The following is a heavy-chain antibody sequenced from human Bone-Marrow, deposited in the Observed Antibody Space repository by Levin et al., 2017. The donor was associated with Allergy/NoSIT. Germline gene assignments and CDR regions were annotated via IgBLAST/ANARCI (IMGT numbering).Heavy chain of an antibody. CDR2: IYGSGNT. CDR3: ARGGENYSNYVAY. D-gene: IGHD4-11*01. CDR1: GGSISNTDYY. Sequence: SQTLSLTCTVSGGSISNTDYYWSWIRQPPGKGLEWIGYIYGSGNTYYNPSLKSRVTMLVDTSKNQFSLKLSSVTATDTAMYYCARGGENYSNYVAYWGQGTLVTVSA. J-gene: IGHJ4*02. V-gene: IGHV4-30-4*08.